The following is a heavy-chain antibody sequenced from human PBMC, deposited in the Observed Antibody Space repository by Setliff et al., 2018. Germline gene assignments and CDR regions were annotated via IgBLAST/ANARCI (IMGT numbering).Heavy chain of an antibody. CDR1: GFTFSSSA. D-gene: IGHD3-9*01. Sequence: GSLRLSCAASGFTFSSSAMAWVRQAPGKGLEWVSAISSTITSTYYADSVKGRFTISRDNSKNTLYLQMNSLGAEDTAVYYCAKHGAYNDFLTGYNFYYDMDVWGQGTTVTVSS. J-gene: IGHJ6*02. CDR2: ISSTITST. CDR3: AKHGAYNDFLTGYNFYYDMDV. V-gene: IGHV3-23*01.